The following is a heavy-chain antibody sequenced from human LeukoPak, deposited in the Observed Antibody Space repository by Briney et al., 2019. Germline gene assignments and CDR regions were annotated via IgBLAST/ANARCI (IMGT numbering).Heavy chain of an antibody. CDR1: GGSISSYY. Sequence: SETLSLTCTVSGGSISSYYWSWIRQPPGKGLEWIGYIYTSGSTNYNPSLKSRVTISVDTSKNQFSLKLSSVTAADTAVYYCARIPPASVGATLDDYWGQGTLVTVSS. V-gene: IGHV4-4*09. D-gene: IGHD1-26*01. CDR2: IYTSGST. J-gene: IGHJ4*02. CDR3: ARIPPASVGATLDDY.